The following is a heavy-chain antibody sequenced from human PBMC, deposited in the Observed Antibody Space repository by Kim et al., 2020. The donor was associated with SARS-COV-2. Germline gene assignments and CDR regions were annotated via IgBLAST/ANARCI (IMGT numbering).Heavy chain of an antibody. J-gene: IGHJ6*02. Sequence: SVKVSCKASGCTFSSYAISWVRQAPGQGLEWMGGIIPIFGTANYAQKFQGRVTITADESTSTAYMELSSLRSEDTAVYYCARDPQLGYCSGGSCHQYYYGMDVWGQGTPVTVSS. CDR2: IIPIFGTA. V-gene: IGHV1-69*13. CDR3: ARDPQLGYCSGGSCHQYYYGMDV. CDR1: GCTFSSYA. D-gene: IGHD2-15*01.